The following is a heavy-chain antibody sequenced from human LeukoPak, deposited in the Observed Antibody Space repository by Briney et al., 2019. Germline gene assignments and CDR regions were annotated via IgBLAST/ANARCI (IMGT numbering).Heavy chain of an antibody. CDR2: ISSSSSYI. J-gene: IGHJ4*02. CDR3: ARDSPIVATIFDY. CDR1: GFTFSSYS. V-gene: IGHV3-21*01. D-gene: IGHD5-12*01. Sequence: SGGSLRLSCAASGFTFSSYSMNWVRQAPGKGLEWVSSISSSSSYIYYAVSVKGRFTISRDNAKNSLYLQMNSLRAEDTAVYYCARDSPIVATIFDYWGQGTLVTVSS.